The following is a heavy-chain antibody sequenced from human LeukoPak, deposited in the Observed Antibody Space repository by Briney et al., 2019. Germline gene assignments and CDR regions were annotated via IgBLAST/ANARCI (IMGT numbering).Heavy chain of an antibody. J-gene: IGHJ6*03. CDR2: ISGSGGST. Sequence: PGGSLRLSCAASGFTFSSYAMSWVRQAPAKGLEWVSAISGSGGSTYYADSVKGRFTISRDNSKNTLYLQMNSLRAADTDVYYCSKASPYHSNSPPYYYYYCMDDWGRGTTVTVSS. D-gene: IGHD4-11*01. CDR1: GFTFSSYA. CDR3: SKASPYHSNSPPYYYYYCMDD. V-gene: IGHV3-23*01.